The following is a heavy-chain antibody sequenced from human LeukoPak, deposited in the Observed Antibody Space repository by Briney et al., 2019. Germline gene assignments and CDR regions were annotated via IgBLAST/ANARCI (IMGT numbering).Heavy chain of an antibody. J-gene: IGHJ4*02. CDR3: ARDRYSFGHDFDY. Sequence: GGSLRLSCAASGFTFSSYWMHWVRHTPGKGLVWVSRIKSDGRSTSYADSVKGRFTISRDNAKNTLYLQMNSLRAEDTAVYYCARDRYSFGHDFDYWGQGTLVTVSS. CDR1: GFTFSSYW. CDR2: IKSDGRST. D-gene: IGHD5-18*01. V-gene: IGHV3-74*01.